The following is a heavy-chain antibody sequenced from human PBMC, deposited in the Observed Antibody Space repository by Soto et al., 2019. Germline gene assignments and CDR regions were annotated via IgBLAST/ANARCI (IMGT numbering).Heavy chain of an antibody. Sequence: GGSLRLSCAASGFTFSGSAMHGVRQASGKGLEWVGSIRSKANSYATAYAASVKGRFTISRDDSKNTAYLQMNSLKTEDTAVYYCTRSNYYYYYGMDVWGQGTTVTVSS. V-gene: IGHV3-73*01. CDR3: TRSNYYYYYGMDV. CDR1: GFTFSGSA. J-gene: IGHJ6*02. CDR2: IRSKANSYAT.